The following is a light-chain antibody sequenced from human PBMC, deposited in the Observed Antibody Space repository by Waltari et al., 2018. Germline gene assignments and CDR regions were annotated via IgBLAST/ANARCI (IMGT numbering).Light chain of an antibody. CDR2: DVS. J-gene: IGLJ3*02. Sequence: QSALTQPASVSVSPGQSITISCTGTSSDVGGYNSVSWYQQHPGKAPKLMIYDVSKRPSGVSNRFSGSKSGNTASLTISGLQAEDEADYYCSSYTSSSTAFGGGTKLTVL. CDR1: SSDVGGYNS. CDR3: SSYTSSSTA. V-gene: IGLV2-14*01.